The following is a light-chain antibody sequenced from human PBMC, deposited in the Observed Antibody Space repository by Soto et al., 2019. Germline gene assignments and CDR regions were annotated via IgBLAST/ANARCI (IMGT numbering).Light chain of an antibody. Sequence: DIQMTQSPTSLSASVGDRVTITCRASQDIRNFVAWYQQKPGKAPKLLIYAASTVQSGVPSRFSGSGSGTDFTLTINSLPPEDVATYSCQKYSSVPVFGPGTKVEIK. CDR3: QKYSSVPV. V-gene: IGKV1-27*01. CDR1: QDIRNF. CDR2: AAS. J-gene: IGKJ3*01.